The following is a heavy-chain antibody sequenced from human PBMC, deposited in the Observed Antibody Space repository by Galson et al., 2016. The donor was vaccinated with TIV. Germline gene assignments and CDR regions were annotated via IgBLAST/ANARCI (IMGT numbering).Heavy chain of an antibody. CDR3: ARDRVVDATYYYYYSGMDV. CDR2: ISDGGNT. D-gene: IGHD2-15*01. CDR1: GLSVSINY. V-gene: IGHV3-66*02. J-gene: IGHJ6*02. Sequence: SLRLSCAASGLSVSINYMTWVRQAPGKGLEWVSLISDGGNTYYPDSVKGRFTISRDNYKNTLYLQMNSLRVEDTAVYYCARDRVVDATYYYYYSGMDVWGQGTAVTVSS.